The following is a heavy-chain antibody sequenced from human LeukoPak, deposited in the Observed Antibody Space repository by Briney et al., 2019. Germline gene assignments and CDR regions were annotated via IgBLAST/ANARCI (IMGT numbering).Heavy chain of an antibody. V-gene: IGHV4-61*02. CDR2: IYTSGST. D-gene: IGHD6-6*01. CDR1: GGSISSGSYY. Sequence: SETLSLTCTVSGGSISSGSYYWSWIRQPAGKGLEWIGRIYTSGSTNYNPSLKSRVTISVDTSKNQFSLKLSSVTAADTAVYYCARGWYSSSSEYFDYWGQGTLVTVSS. J-gene: IGHJ4*02. CDR3: ARGWYSSSSEYFDY.